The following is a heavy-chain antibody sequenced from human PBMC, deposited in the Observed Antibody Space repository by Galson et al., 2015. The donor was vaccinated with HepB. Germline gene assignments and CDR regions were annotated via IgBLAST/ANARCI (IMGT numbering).Heavy chain of an antibody. J-gene: IGHJ4*02. CDR3: ATPDDNSPQVFDF. Sequence: ETLSLTCTVSGGSITSSSYYWGWIRQPPGKGLEWIGSVYYSGSTYYNPSLKSRVTISVDTSKNQFSLKLTSVTAADTAVYYCATPDDNSPQVFDFWGQGTLVTVSS. V-gene: IGHV4-39*01. CDR2: VYYSGST. CDR1: GGSITSSSYY. D-gene: IGHD1-20*01.